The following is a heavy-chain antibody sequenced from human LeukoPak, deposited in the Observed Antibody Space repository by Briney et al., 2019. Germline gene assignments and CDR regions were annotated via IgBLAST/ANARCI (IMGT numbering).Heavy chain of an antibody. CDR3: ARLRVSGNYLYYFDY. D-gene: IGHD1-7*01. CDR1: NGSISSYH. J-gene: IGHJ4*02. Sequence: SETLSLTCTVSNGSISSYHRSWVRQPPGKGLEWIGYILTSGTTNYNPSLKSRPTTPVDTPKNQFTLKLNSVTAADTAVYYCARLRVSGNYLYYFDYWGQGTLVTVSS. V-gene: IGHV4-4*09. CDR2: ILTSGTT.